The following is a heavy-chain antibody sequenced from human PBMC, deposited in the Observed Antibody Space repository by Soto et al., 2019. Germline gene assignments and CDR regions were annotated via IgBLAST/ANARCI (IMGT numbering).Heavy chain of an antibody. J-gene: IGHJ4*02. V-gene: IGHV3-23*01. D-gene: IGHD2-2*03. CDR2: IYGGGNGP. Sequence: EVQVLESGGGLVQPGGSLRLSCAATGFTFSDFAMSWVRQAPGKGLEWVSRIYGGGNGPHYADSVKGRVTISRDHSKNTLYLQMNILTAEDTAVYYCSKMEGMDPWAYSFDYWGQGTLVTVSS. CDR1: GFTFSDFA. CDR3: SKMEGMDPWAYSFDY.